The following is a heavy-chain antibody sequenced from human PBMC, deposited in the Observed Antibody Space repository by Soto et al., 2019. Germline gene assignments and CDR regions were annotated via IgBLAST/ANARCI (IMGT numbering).Heavy chain of an antibody. Sequence: QVQLVESGGGVVQPGRSLRLSCAASGFTFSSYAMHWVHQAPGKGLEWVAVISYDGSNKYYADSVKGRFTISRDNSKNTLYLQMNSLRAEDTAVYYCAVSRVPAAIRGDYWGQGTLVTVSS. J-gene: IGHJ4*02. CDR1: GFTFSSYA. CDR3: AVSRVPAAIRGDY. D-gene: IGHD2-2*01. CDR2: ISYDGSNK. V-gene: IGHV3-30-3*01.